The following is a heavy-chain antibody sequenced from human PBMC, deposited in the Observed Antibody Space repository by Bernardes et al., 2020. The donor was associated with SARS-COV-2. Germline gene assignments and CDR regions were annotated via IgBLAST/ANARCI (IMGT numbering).Heavy chain of an antibody. D-gene: IGHD2-8*01. V-gene: IGHV4-39*01. J-gene: IGHJ4*02. Sequence: SETLSLTCTVSGGSISSSTTYYWGWIRQPPGKGLEWIGTIYYSGDTYYNPSLKSRVTISVDTSKNQFSLNLSSVTAADTAVYYCARHAPTDLKVYAIVGAWLSAADCYFDYWGQGTLVTVSS. CDR3: ARHAPTDLKVYAIVGAWLSAADCYFDY. CDR1: GGSISSSTTYY. CDR2: IYYSGDT.